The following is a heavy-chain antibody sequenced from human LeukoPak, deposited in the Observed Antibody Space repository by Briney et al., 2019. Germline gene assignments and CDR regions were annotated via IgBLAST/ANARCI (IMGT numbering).Heavy chain of an antibody. D-gene: IGHD2-2*01. V-gene: IGHV3-7*01. J-gene: IGHJ4*02. CDR2: IKQDGTEK. Sequence: GGSLRLSCAASGFTFSDYWRSWVRQAPGKGLEWMANIKQDGTEKNYVDSVKGRFTMSRDNARNSLYLQLNSLRAEDTAVYYCVRGPYALFWGQGTLVSVSS. CDR1: GFTFSDYW. CDR3: VRGPYALF.